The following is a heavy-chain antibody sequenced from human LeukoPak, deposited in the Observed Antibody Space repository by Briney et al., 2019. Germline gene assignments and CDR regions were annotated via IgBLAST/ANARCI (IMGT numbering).Heavy chain of an antibody. V-gene: IGHV1-69*04. D-gene: IGHD5-18*01. CDR2: IIPILGIA. J-gene: IGHJ6*02. CDR3: ARDRSYGLHYYGMDV. CDR1: GGTFSSYA. Sequence: ASVKVSCKASGGTFSSYAISWVRQAPGQGLEWMGRIIPILGIANYAQKFQGRVTITADKSTSTAYMELSSLRSEDTAVYYCARDRSYGLHYYGMDVWGQGTTVTVSS.